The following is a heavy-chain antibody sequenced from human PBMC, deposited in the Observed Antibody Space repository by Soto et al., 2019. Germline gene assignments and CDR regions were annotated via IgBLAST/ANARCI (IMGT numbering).Heavy chain of an antibody. CDR3: ARDLAQTAYVFDL. J-gene: IGHJ4*02. V-gene: IGHV1-2*04. D-gene: IGHD2-21*02. Sequence: ASVKVSCKASGYTFTGYFMHWVRQAPGQGLEWMGWINPKSGGTNYAQKFQDWVTMTGDTSISTAYMELSSLRSDDTAVYYCARDLAQTAYVFDLRGQGTLVTVSS. CDR1: GYTFTGYF. CDR2: INPKSGGT.